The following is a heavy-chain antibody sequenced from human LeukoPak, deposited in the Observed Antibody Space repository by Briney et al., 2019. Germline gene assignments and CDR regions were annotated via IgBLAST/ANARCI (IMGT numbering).Heavy chain of an antibody. CDR3: AKPTDNSFDY. CDR1: GFTFSSYG. J-gene: IGHJ4*02. V-gene: IGHV3-23*01. Sequence: GGSLRLSCAASGFTFSSYGMTWVRQAPGKGLEWVSSISNSGGGTYYADSVKGRFTISRDNSKNTLYLQMKSLRDEDTAIYYCAKPTDNSFDYWGQGTLVTVSS. CDR2: ISNSGGGT. D-gene: IGHD1-1*01.